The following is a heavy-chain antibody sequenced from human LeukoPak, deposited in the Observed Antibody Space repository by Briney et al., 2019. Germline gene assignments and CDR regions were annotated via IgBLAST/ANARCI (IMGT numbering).Heavy chain of an antibody. CDR3: ARGGDINGSPFDY. Sequence: GGSLRLSCAVSGFTVSSNCMNWVRQAPGKGLEWVSVIYSGGSTYYADSVKGRFTISRDNSKNTLYLQMNSLRAEDTAVYYCARGGDINGSPFDYWGQGTLVTVSS. V-gene: IGHV3-53*01. CDR1: GFTVSSNC. CDR2: IYSGGST. J-gene: IGHJ4*02. D-gene: IGHD3-22*01.